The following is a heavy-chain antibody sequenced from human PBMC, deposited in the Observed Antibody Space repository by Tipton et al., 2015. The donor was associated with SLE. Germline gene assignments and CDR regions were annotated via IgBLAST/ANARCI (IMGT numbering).Heavy chain of an antibody. Sequence: TLSLTCAVYGGSFRGYYWSWIRQPPGKGLEWIGEINHSGSTNYNPSLKSRVTISVDTSKNQFSLKLSSVTAADTAVYYCARGSLAVAAPYFDYWGQGTLVTVSS. CDR1: GGSFRGYY. J-gene: IGHJ4*02. D-gene: IGHD6-19*01. CDR3: ARGSLAVAAPYFDY. V-gene: IGHV4-34*01. CDR2: INHSGST.